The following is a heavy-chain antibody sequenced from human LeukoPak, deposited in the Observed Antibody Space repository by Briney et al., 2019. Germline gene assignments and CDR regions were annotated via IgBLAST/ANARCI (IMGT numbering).Heavy chain of an antibody. Sequence: PSETLSLACTVSGGSISSGGYYWSWIRQPPGKGLEWIGYIYHSGSTYYNPSLKSRVTISVDRSKNQFSLKLSSVTAADTAVYYCARITGAAAGTPLFDYWGQGTLVTVSS. CDR1: GGSISSGGYY. CDR3: ARITGAAAGTPLFDY. CDR2: IYHSGST. V-gene: IGHV4-30-2*01. J-gene: IGHJ4*02. D-gene: IGHD6-13*01.